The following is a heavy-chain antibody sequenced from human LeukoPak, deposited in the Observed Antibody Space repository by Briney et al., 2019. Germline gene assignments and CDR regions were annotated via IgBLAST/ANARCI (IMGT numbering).Heavy chain of an antibody. CDR3: ARQTLPGIAAAGLVWFDP. Sequence: ASVKVSCKASGGTFSSYAISWVRQAPGQGLEWMGGIIPIFGTANYAQKFQGRVTITADESTSTAYMGLSSLRSEDTAVYYCARQTLPGIAAAGLVWFDPWGKGTLVTVSS. CDR2: IIPIFGTA. J-gene: IGHJ5*02. V-gene: IGHV1-69*13. D-gene: IGHD6-13*01. CDR1: GGTFSSYA.